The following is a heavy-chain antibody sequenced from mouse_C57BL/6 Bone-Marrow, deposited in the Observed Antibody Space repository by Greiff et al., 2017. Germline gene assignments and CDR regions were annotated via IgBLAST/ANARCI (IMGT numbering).Heavy chain of an antibody. CDR3: TRYYYGSSLFDY. Sequence: EVMLVESGAELVRPGASVKLSCTASGFNIKDYYMHWVKQRPEQGLEWIGRIDPEDGDTEYAPKFQGKATMTADTSSNTAYLQLSSLTSEDTAVYYCTRYYYGSSLFDYWGQGTTLTVSS. J-gene: IGHJ2*01. V-gene: IGHV14-1*01. CDR1: GFNIKDYY. CDR2: IDPEDGDT. D-gene: IGHD1-1*01.